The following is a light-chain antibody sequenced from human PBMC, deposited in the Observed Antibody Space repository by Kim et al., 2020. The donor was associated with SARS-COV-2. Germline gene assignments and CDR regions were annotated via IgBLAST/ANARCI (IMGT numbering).Light chain of an antibody. CDR2: DAS. J-gene: IGKJ2*01. Sequence: FAPGERAPLSCRASQSVSSYLAWYQQKPGQAPRLLIYDASNRATGIPARFSGSGSGTDFTLTISSLEPEDFAVYYCQQRSNWPPSTFGQGTKLEIK. CDR3: QQRSNWPPST. V-gene: IGKV3-11*01. CDR1: QSVSSY.